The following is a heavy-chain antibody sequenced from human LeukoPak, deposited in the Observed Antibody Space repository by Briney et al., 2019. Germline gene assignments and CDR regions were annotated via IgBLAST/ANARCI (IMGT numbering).Heavy chain of an antibody. J-gene: IGHJ6*03. CDR3: ASVGHDYSTYYYYYYMDV. D-gene: IGHD4-11*01. V-gene: IGHV4-59*01. CDR2: IYYSGST. Sequence: SETLSLTCTVSGGSISSYYWSWIRQPPGKGLEWIGYIYYSGSTNYNPSLKSRVTISVDTSKNQFSLKLSSVTAADTAVYYCASVGHDYSTYYYYYYMDVWGKGTTVTVSS. CDR1: GGSISSYY.